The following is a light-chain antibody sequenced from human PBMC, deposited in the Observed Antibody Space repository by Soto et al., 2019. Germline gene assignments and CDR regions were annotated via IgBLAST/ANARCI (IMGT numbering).Light chain of an antibody. CDR1: QSVSGSY. Sequence: EIVLTQSPGTLSLSPGERATLSCRASQSVSGSYLAWYQQIPGQAPRLLISGASSRATGIPDRFSGSGSGTDFTLTISSLEPEDSAVYYCQQRSNWPLTFGGGTKVDIK. V-gene: IGKV3D-20*02. CDR2: GAS. J-gene: IGKJ4*01. CDR3: QQRSNWPLT.